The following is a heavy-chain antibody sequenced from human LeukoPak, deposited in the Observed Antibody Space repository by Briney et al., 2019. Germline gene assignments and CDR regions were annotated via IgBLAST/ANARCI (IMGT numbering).Heavy chain of an antibody. D-gene: IGHD5-12*01. V-gene: IGHV3-48*03. CDR1: GFTFSSYE. J-gene: IGHJ4*02. CDR3: ARVRDSGYVYFDY. Sequence: PGGSLRLSCAASGFTFSSYEMNWVRQAPGKGLDWVSYISSSGSTIYYADSVKGRFTISRDNAKNSLYLQMNSLRAEDTAVYYCARVRDSGYVYFDYWGQGTLVTVSS. CDR2: ISSSGSTI.